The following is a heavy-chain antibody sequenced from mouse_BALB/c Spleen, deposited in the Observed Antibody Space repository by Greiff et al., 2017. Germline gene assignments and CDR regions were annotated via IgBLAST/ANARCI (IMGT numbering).Heavy chain of an antibody. Sequence: VQLKQSGPELMKPGASVKISCKASGYSFTSYYMHWVKQSHGKSLEWIGYIDPFNGGTSYNQKFKGKATLTVDKSSSTAYMHLSSLTSEDSAVYYCATYYGNRRGYFDYWGQGTTLTVSS. D-gene: IGHD2-10*01. CDR3: ATYYGNRRGYFDY. CDR1: GYSFTSYY. CDR2: IDPFNGGT. J-gene: IGHJ2*01. V-gene: IGHV1S135*01.